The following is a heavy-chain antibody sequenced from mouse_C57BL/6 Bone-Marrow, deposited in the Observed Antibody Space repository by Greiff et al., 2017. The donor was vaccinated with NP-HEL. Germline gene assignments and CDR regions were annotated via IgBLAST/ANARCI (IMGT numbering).Heavy chain of an antibody. CDR1: GYTFTSYW. V-gene: IGHV1-55*01. J-gene: IGHJ2*01. CDR3: ASLKTAQAPYYFDY. Sequence: QVQLQQPGAELVKPGASVKMSCKASGYTFTSYWITWVKQRPGQGLEWIGDIYPGRGSTNYNEKFKSKANLTVAQSASTAYMQLSSLTSEDSAVYYCASLKTAQAPYYFDYWGQGTTLTVSS. CDR2: IYPGRGST. D-gene: IGHD3-2*02.